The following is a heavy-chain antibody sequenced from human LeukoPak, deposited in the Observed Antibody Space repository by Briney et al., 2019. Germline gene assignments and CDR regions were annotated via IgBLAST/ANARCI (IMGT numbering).Heavy chain of an antibody. CDR2: ISGCGGST. D-gene: IGHD5-18*01. J-gene: IGHJ4*02. CDR1: GFTFSSYW. V-gene: IGHV3-23*01. CDR3: AKGGIQLWFYY. Sequence: PGGSLRLSCAASGFTFSSYWMSWVRQAPWKGLEWVSAISGCGGSTYYADSVKGRFTISRDNSKNTLYLQMNSLRAEDTAVYYCAKGGIQLWFYYWGQGTLVTVSS.